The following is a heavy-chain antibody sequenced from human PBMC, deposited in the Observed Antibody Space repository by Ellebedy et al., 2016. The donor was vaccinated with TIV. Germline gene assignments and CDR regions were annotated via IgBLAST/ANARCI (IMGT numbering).Heavy chain of an antibody. J-gene: IGHJ6*02. Sequence: SETLSLTCTVSGGSISSTTYYWGWIRQPPGKGLEWIGSIYYSGSTYYNPSLKSRVTISVDTSKNQFPLKLSSVTAADTAVYYCARARSSGYYYYYYGMDVWGQGTTVTVSS. V-gene: IGHV4-39*06. CDR2: IYYSGST. CDR1: GGSISSTTYY. CDR3: ARARSSGYYYYYYGMDV. D-gene: IGHD3-3*01.